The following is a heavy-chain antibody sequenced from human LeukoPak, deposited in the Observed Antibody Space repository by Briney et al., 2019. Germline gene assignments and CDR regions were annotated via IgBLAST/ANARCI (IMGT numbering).Heavy chain of an antibody. V-gene: IGHV3-30*04. CDR1: GFTFSTYA. CDR3: ARDSSEWELLSFADIAFDI. D-gene: IGHD1-26*01. CDR2: ISYDGINK. J-gene: IGHJ3*02. Sequence: GGSLRLSCAASGFTFSTYAIHWVRQAPGKGLEWVAVISYDGINKYYADSVKGRFTISRDNSKNSLYLQMSSLRAEDTALYYCARDSSEWELLSFADIAFDIWGQGTMVTVSS.